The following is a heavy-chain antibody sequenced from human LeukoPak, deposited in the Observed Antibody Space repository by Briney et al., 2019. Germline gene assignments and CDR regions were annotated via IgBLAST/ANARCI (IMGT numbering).Heavy chain of an antibody. J-gene: IGHJ6*03. CDR1: GFTFSSYS. CDR3: ARDGKQLLLQSHYYYMDV. Sequence: GGSLRLSCAASGFTFSSYSMNWVRQAPGKGLEWVSSISSSSSYIYYADSVKGRFTISRDNAKNSLYLQMNSLRAEDTAVYYCARDGKQLLLQSHYYYMDVWGKGTTVTVSS. D-gene: IGHD5-18*01. V-gene: IGHV3-21*01. CDR2: ISSSSSYI.